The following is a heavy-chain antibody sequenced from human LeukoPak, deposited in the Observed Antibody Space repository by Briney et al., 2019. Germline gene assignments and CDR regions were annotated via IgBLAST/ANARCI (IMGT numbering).Heavy chain of an antibody. CDR1: GYTFTSYG. J-gene: IGHJ4*02. D-gene: IGHD3-16*02. Sequence: GASVKVSCKASGYTFTSYGISWVRQAPGQGLEWMGWISAYNGNTNYAQKLQGRVTMTTDTSTSTAYMELRSLRSDDTAVHYCAREGLRLGELSSTTIDYWGQGTLVTVSS. CDR2: ISAYNGNT. V-gene: IGHV1-18*01. CDR3: AREGLRLGELSSTTIDY.